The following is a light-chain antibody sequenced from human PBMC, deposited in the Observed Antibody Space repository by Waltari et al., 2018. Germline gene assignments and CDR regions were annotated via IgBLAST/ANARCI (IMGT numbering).Light chain of an antibody. J-gene: IGLJ3*02. CDR1: ALPKKY. CDR2: EDI. CDR3: DSSDCSGDSCL. Sequence: SYELTQPPSVSVSPGQTARITCSGDALPKKYAYWYQQKAGPVPVLLIYEDIKRQSGFPEGFCYYSSGTQATLSSSGVQVEDEADCYCDSSDCSGDSCLFGGGTKLTVL. V-gene: IGLV3-10*01.